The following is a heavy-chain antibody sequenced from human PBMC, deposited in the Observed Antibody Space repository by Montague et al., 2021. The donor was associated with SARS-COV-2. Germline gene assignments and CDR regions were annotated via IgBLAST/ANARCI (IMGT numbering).Heavy chain of an antibody. CDR3: ARHRSIASGGFDYGRH. V-gene: IGHV4-61*09. CDR1: GGSISSGNYF. CDR2: IYTSGRT. D-gene: IGHD6-6*01. J-gene: IGHJ4*02. Sequence: TLSLTCSVSGGSISSGNYFWSWIRQPAGKRLEWIGDIYTSGRTYYNSSLQSRVTISVDTSKNQFSLRLNSVTAAGTAVYYCARHRSIASGGFDYGRHWGRGTLVTVSS.